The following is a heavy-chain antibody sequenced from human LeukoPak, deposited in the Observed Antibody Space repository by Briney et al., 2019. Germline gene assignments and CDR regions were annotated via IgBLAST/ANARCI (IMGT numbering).Heavy chain of an antibody. CDR1: GFTFSSYS. CDR2: ISSSSSTI. D-gene: IGHD6-6*01. Sequence: GGSLRLSCAASGFTFSSYSMNWVRQAPGKGLEWVSYISSSSSTIYYADSVKGRFTISRDNAKNSLYLQTNSLRAEDTAVYYCARWEYSSSSGGNWFDPWGQGTLVTVSS. J-gene: IGHJ5*02. V-gene: IGHV3-48*01. CDR3: ARWEYSSSSGGNWFDP.